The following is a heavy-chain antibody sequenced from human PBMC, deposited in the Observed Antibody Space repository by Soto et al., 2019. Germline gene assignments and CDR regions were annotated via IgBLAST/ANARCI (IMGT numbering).Heavy chain of an antibody. D-gene: IGHD2-2*01. CDR2: ISYDGSNK. V-gene: IGHV3-30*18. Sequence: SLRLSCAASGFTFSSYGMHWVRQAPGKGLEWVAVISYDGSNKYYADSVKGRFTISRDNSKNTLYLQMNSLRAEDTAVYYCAKDFRRYCSSTSCLPTDDAFDIWGQGTMVTVSS. CDR1: GFTFSSYG. J-gene: IGHJ3*02. CDR3: AKDFRRYCSSTSCLPTDDAFDI.